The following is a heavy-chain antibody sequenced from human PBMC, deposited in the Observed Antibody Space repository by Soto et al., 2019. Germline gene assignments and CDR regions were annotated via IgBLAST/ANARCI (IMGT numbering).Heavy chain of an antibody. CDR1: GGSISSSSPY. V-gene: IGHV4-39*01. CDR2: IYSGST. D-gene: IGHD6-13*01. J-gene: IGHJ4*02. Sequence: KPSETLSLTCTVSGGSISSSSPYWGWIRQPPGKGLEWIGTIYSGSTYYNPSLKSRVTISVDTSKNQFSLKLSSVAAADTAIYFCATTRGIAVGGSFDYWGQGTLVTVSS. CDR3: ATTRGIAVGGSFDY.